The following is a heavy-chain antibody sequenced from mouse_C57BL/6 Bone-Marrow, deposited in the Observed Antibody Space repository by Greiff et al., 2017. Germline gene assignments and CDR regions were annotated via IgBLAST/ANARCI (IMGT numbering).Heavy chain of an antibody. CDR2: INPNNGGT. Sequence: EVQLQQSGPELVKPGASVKISCKASGYTFTDYYMNWVKQSPGKSLEWIGDINPNNGGTSYNQKFKGKATLTVDKSSSTAYMELRSLTSEDSAVYYCARSDYYAMDYWGQGTSVTVSS. V-gene: IGHV1-26*01. J-gene: IGHJ4*01. CDR1: GYTFTDYY. CDR3: ARSDYYAMDY.